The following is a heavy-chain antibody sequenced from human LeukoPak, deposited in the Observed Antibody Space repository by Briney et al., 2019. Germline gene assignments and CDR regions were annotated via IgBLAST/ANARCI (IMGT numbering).Heavy chain of an antibody. CDR3: ARVTEDVYYFDY. D-gene: IGHD1-14*01. CDR1: GYTFTSYG. Sequence: GASVKVSCKASGYTFTSYGISWVRQAPGQGLEWMGWINPNSGGTNYAQKFQGRVTMTRDTSIGTAYMELSRLRSDDTAVYYCARVTEDVYYFDYWGQGTLVTVSS. CDR2: INPNSGGT. V-gene: IGHV1-2*02. J-gene: IGHJ4*02.